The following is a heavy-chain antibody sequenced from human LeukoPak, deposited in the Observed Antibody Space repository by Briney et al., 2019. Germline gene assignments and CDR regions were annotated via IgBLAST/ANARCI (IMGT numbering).Heavy chain of an antibody. D-gene: IGHD4-11*01. CDR3: AKGGWDYTPFGY. V-gene: IGHV3-23*01. Sequence: GGSLRLSCVASGFIFSSYAMSWVRQAPGKGLEWVSSISGSGGSTYYADSVKGRFTISRDNSKNTLYLQMNSLRAEDTAVYYCAKGGWDYTPFGYWGQGTLVTVSS. CDR2: ISGSGGST. J-gene: IGHJ4*02. CDR1: GFIFSSYA.